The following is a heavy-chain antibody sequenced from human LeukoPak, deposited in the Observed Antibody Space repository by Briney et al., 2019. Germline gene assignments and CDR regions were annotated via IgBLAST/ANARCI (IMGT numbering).Heavy chain of an antibody. J-gene: IGHJ4*02. CDR3: ARSVVPAAIHFDY. CDR2: IYHSGST. D-gene: IGHD2-2*02. CDR1: GGSISSSNW. Sequence: PSGTLSLTCAVSGGSISSSNWWSWVRQPPGKGLEWIGEIYHSGSTYYNPSLKSRVTISVDRSKNQFSLKLSSVTAADTAVYYCARSVVPAAIHFDYWGQGTLVTVSS. V-gene: IGHV4-4*02.